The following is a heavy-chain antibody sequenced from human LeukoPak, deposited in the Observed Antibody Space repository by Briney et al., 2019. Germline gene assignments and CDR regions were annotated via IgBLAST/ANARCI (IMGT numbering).Heavy chain of an antibody. V-gene: IGHV3-30*18. J-gene: IGHJ6*02. CDR3: AKALRVATILSFYYYGMDV. CDR2: ISYDGSNK. D-gene: IGHD5-12*01. Sequence: GRSLRLSCAASGFTFSSYGMHWVRQAPRKGLEWVAGISYDGSNKYYADSVKGRFTISRDNYKNTLYLQMNSLRAEDTAVYYCAKALRVATILSFYYYGMDVWGQGTTVTVSS. CDR1: GFTFSSYG.